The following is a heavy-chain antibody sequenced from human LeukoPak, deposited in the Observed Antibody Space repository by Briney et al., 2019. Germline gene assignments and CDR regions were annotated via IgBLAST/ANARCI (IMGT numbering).Heavy chain of an antibody. V-gene: IGHV1-18*01. CDR2: ISGYNGNT. D-gene: IGHD3-22*01. CDR1: GYTFTSYG. J-gene: IGHJ4*02. CDR3: ARDTDMIVVIKPFDY. Sequence: ASVKVSCKTSGYTFTSYGISWVRQAPGQGLEWMGWISGYNGNTKYARKIQDRVTMTTDTSTSTAYMEVRSLRSDDTAVYYCARDTDMIVVIKPFDYWGQGTLVSVSS.